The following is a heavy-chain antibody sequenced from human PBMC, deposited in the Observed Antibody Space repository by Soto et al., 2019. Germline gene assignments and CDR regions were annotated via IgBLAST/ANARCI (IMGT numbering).Heavy chain of an antibody. Sequence: QVQLVQSGAEEKKPGASVKVSCKASGYTFTSYAIHWVRQAPGQRLEWMGWINAGNVNTKYSQKFQGRVTITRDTSASPSYMELSSLRYEDTSVYYCARSIVVVTALDYWGQGTLVTVSS. J-gene: IGHJ4*02. V-gene: IGHV1-3*05. D-gene: IGHD2-21*02. CDR1: GYTFTSYA. CDR3: ARSIVVVTALDY. CDR2: INAGNVNT.